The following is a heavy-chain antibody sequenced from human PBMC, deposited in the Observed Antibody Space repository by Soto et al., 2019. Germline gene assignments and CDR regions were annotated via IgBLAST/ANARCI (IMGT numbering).Heavy chain of an antibody. CDR3: ARGFRVVGAVRCSGSWFDP. CDR2: IYYSGST. V-gene: IGHV4-31*03. D-gene: IGHD3-10*02. Sequence: QVQLQESGPGLVKPSQTLSLTCTVSGGSISSGGYYWSWIRQHPGKGLEWIGYIYYSGSTYYNPSLTSRVTISVDTSKNQFSLKLSSVTAADTAVYYCARGFRVVGAVRCSGSWFDPWGQGTLVTVSS. CDR1: GGSISSGGYY. J-gene: IGHJ5*02.